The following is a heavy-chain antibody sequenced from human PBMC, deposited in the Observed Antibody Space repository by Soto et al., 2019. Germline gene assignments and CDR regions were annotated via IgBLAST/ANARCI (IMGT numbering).Heavy chain of an antibody. CDR3: AREPPDSSSWYDAFDI. CDR1: GGSISSYY. CDR2: IYYSGCT. D-gene: IGHD6-13*01. J-gene: IGHJ3*02. V-gene: IGHV4-59*08. Sequence: SETLSLTCTVSGGSISSYYWSWIRQPPGKGLVWIGYIYYSGCTYYNPSLKSRVTISVDTSKNQFSLKLSSVTAADTAVYYCAREPPDSSSWYDAFDIWGQGTMVT.